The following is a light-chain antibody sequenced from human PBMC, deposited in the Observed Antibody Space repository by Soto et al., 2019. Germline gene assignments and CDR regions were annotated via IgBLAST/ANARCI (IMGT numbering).Light chain of an antibody. J-gene: IGKJ5*01. CDR3: QQYGGSPIT. CDR2: GAS. Sequence: IVLTQSPGTLSLSPGERVTLSCRAGQSVTTRSAWYQHKPGQAPRLLMSGASSRASGVPVRFSGSGSGTDFTLTISRLEPEDFALYYCQQYGGSPITFGLGTRLEIK. V-gene: IGKV3-20*01. CDR1: QSVTTRS.